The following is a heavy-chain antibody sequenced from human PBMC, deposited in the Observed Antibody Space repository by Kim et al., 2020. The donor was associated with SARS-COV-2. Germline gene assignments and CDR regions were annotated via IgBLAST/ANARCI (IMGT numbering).Heavy chain of an antibody. CDR2: INAGSGNT. CDR3: ARGGAVLRFLEWLSSSFDY. D-gene: IGHD3-3*01. Sequence: ASVKVSCKASGYTFSNYAMHWVRQAPGQRLEWMGWINAGSGNTEYSQKFQGRLIITRDTSASTAYMELSSLRSEDTAVYYCARGGAVLRFLEWLSSSFDYWGQGTLVTVSS. V-gene: IGHV1-3*01. CDR1: GYTFSNYA. J-gene: IGHJ4*02.